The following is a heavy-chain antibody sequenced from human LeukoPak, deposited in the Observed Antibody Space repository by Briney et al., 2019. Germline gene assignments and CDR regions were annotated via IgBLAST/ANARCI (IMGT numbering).Heavy chain of an antibody. V-gene: IGHV1-18*01. CDR3: ARAQYYYGSGVGDYFDY. D-gene: IGHD3-10*01. Sequence: QKLQDRVTMTTDTSTSTAYMELSSLRSEDTAVYYCARAQYYYGSGVGDYFDYWGQGTLVTVSS. J-gene: IGHJ4*02.